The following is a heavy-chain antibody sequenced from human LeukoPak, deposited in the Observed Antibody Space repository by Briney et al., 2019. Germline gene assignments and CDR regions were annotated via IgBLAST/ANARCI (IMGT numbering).Heavy chain of an antibody. CDR1: GYTFTSYG. V-gene: IGHV1-18*01. CDR3: AREWKYCGATSCGYYFDY. CDR2: ISTYNGNT. D-gene: IGHD2-2*01. J-gene: IGHJ4*02. Sequence: ASVKGSCKASGYTFTSYGISWVRQAPGQGLEWMGWISTYNGNTNHSQKLQGRVTMTTDTSTSTAYMELRSLRSDDTAVYYCAREWKYCGATSCGYYFDYWGQGTLVTVSS.